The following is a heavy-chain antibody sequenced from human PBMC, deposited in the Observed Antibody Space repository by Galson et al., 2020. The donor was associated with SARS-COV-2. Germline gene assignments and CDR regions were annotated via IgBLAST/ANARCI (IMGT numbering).Heavy chain of an antibody. V-gene: IGHV1-46*03. D-gene: IGHD1-26*01. CDR3: ASTIDVGAQGYYYYGMDV. Sequence: ASVKVSCKASGYTFTSYYMHWVRQAPGQGLEWMGIINPSGGSTSYAQKFQGRVTMTRDTSTSTVYMELSSLRSEDTAVYYCASTIDVGAQGYYYYGMDVWGQGTTVTVSS. CDR1: GYTFTSYY. J-gene: IGHJ6*02. CDR2: INPSGGST.